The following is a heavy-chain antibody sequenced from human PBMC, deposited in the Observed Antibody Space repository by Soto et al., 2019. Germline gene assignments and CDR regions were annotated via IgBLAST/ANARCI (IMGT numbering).Heavy chain of an antibody. CDR2: ISYDGDNE. Sequence: QVQLVESGGGVVQPGRSLRLSCAASGFTFSNYAMHWVRQAPGTGLEWLAIISYDGDNEYYADSVRGRFTISRDNSKNTLYLQTNNLRHEDTAVYYCAKDGGPVYCNSPGCSAKHFDYWGQGTLGSVSS. D-gene: IGHD2-2*01. V-gene: IGHV3-30*18. CDR1: GFTFSNYA. J-gene: IGHJ4*02. CDR3: AKDGGPVYCNSPGCSAKHFDY.